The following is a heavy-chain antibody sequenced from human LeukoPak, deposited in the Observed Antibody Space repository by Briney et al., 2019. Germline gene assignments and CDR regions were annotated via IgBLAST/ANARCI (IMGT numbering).Heavy chain of an antibody. D-gene: IGHD1-7*01. CDR3: ARGTELTRTSGHYSFDC. J-gene: IGHJ4*02. CDR1: AGSINTYF. Sequence: PSETLSLTCTVSAGSINTYFWTWVRQPAGKGLEWIGPISGSGTAFYNPSLESRVTISLDTANYQLFLRMTSVSAADTAVYYCARGTELTRTSGHYSFDCWGQGTLVSGSS. CDR2: ISGSGTA. V-gene: IGHV4-4*07.